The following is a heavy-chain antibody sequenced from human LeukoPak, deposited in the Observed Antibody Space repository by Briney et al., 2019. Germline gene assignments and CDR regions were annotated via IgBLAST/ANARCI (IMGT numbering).Heavy chain of an antibody. CDR2: ISYDETNK. J-gene: IGHJ5*02. D-gene: IGHD1-14*01. CDR3: AKPIGTSSTLDH. V-gene: IGHV3-30*18. CDR1: GFTFSSYG. Sequence: GGSLRLSCAASGFTFSSYGMHWVRQAPGKGLEWVAVISYDETNKYYADSVKGRFTISRDNSKNTLYLQMNSLRAEDTAVYYCAKPIGTSSTLDHWGQGTLVTVSS.